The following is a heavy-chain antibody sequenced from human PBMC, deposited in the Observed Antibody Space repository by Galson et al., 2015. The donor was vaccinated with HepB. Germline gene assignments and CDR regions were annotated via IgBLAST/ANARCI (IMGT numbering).Heavy chain of an antibody. D-gene: IGHD2-15*01. CDR1: GYTLTELS. V-gene: IGHV1-24*01. CDR2: FDPEDGET. CDR3: ATGLLLGYCSGGSCYSGRPSDGMDV. Sequence: SVKVSCKVSGYTLTELSMHWVRQAPGKGLEWMGGFDPEDGETIYAQKFQGRVTMTEDTSTDTAYMELSSLRSEDTAVYYCATGLLLGYCSGGSCYSGRPSDGMDVWGQGTTVTVSS. J-gene: IGHJ6*02.